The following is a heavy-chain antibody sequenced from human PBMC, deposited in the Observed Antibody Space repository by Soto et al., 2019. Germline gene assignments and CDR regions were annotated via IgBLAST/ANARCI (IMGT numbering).Heavy chain of an antibody. V-gene: IGHV3-48*01. Sequence: GGSLRLSCAASGFTFSSYSMNWVRQAPGKGLEWVSYISSSSSTIYYPDSVKGRFTISRDNAKNSRYLQMNSLKAEDTAVYYCAREDIVVVPAAPDAFDIWGQGTMVTVSS. J-gene: IGHJ3*02. CDR3: AREDIVVVPAAPDAFDI. D-gene: IGHD2-2*01. CDR2: ISSSSSTI. CDR1: GFTFSSYS.